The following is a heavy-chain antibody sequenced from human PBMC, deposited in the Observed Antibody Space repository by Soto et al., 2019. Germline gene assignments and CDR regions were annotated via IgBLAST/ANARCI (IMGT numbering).Heavy chain of an antibody. CDR1: GFTFSSYA. CDR2: ISGSGGST. CDR3: EKVAVDTAMVGGFDY. Sequence: GGSLRLSCAASGFTFSSYAMSWVRQAPGKGLEWVSAISGSGGSTYYADSVKGRFTISRDNSKNTLYLQMNSLRAEDTAVYYCEKVAVDTAMVGGFDYWGQGPLVTVYS. V-gene: IGHV3-23*01. D-gene: IGHD5-18*01. J-gene: IGHJ4*02.